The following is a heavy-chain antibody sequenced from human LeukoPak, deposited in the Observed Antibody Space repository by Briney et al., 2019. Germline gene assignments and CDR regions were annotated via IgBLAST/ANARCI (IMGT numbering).Heavy chain of an antibody. V-gene: IGHV1-69*05. Sequence: GASVKVSCKASGGTFSSYAISWVRQAPGQGLEWMGGIIPIFGTANYAQKFQGRVTITTDESTSTAYMELSTLRSEDTAVYYCAMSNGDSYYSYIDVWGKGTTVTVSS. CDR1: GGTFSSYA. J-gene: IGHJ6*03. D-gene: IGHD4-17*01. CDR2: IIPIFGTA. CDR3: AMSNGDSYYSYIDV.